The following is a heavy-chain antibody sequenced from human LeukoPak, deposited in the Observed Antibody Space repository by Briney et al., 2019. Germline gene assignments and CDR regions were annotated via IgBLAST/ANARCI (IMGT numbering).Heavy chain of an antibody. D-gene: IGHD1-26*01. CDR2: IYYSGST. V-gene: IGHV4-39*01. CDR1: GGSISSSSYY. CDR3: ARQPGSYVGY. Sequence: SETLSLTCTVSGGSISSSSYYWGWIRQPPGKGLEWIGSIYYSGSTYYNPSLKSRVTIPVDTSKNQFSLKLSSVTAADTAVYYCARQPGSYVGYWGQGTLVTVSS. J-gene: IGHJ4*02.